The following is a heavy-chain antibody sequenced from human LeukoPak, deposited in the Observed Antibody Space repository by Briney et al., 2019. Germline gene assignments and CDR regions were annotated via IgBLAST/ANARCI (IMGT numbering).Heavy chain of an antibody. J-gene: IGHJ4*02. CDR1: GFTFSSYN. V-gene: IGHV3-21*04. Sequence: GGSLRLSCAASGFTFSSYNMNWVRQAPGKGLEWVSSISSRSSYINYADSVKGRFAISRDNAKNSLYLQMNSLRAEDTAVYYCASPGYYGDYWGQGTLVTVSS. CDR2: ISSRSSYI. D-gene: IGHD4-17*01. CDR3: ASPGYYGDY.